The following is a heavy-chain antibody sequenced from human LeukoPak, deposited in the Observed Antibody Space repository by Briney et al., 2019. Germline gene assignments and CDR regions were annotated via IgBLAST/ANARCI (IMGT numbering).Heavy chain of an antibody. CDR2: ISAYNGHT. V-gene: IGHV1-18*01. J-gene: IGHJ4*02. Sequence: GASVKVSRKASGYTFTKYGITWVRQAPGQGPEWVGWISAYNGHTESAQKFQGRVTMTTDTSTNTAYMELRSLRSDDTAVYYCARTGIDYGDYGLLDYWGQGSLVTVSS. D-gene: IGHD4-17*01. CDR1: GYTFTKYG. CDR3: ARTGIDYGDYGLLDY.